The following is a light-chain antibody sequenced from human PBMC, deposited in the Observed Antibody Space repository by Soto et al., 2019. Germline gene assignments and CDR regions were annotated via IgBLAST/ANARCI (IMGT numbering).Light chain of an antibody. V-gene: IGKV3-20*01. Sequence: EIVLTQSTDTPYLSPGERATLSCRASQSVSSSYLAWYQQKPGQAPRLLIYGASSRATGIPDRFSCSGSGTDFTLTISRLEPEDFAVYYCQQYGSSPWTFGQGTKVDIK. J-gene: IGKJ1*01. CDR3: QQYGSSPWT. CDR2: GAS. CDR1: QSVSSSY.